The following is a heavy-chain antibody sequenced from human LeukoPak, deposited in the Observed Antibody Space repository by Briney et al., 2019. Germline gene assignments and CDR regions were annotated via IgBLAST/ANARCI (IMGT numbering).Heavy chain of an antibody. J-gene: IGHJ4*02. V-gene: IGHV4-39*01. CDR3: ARLDAHFDY. CDR2: IYSSGVT. CDR1: GGSISNSSDY. Sequence: SAALSLTCTVSGGSISNSSDYWGWIRQPPGKGLEWIGTIYSSGVTYDNPSLKSRVTISVDTSKNQFSLKLSSVTAADTAVYYCARLDAHFDYWGQGTLVTVSS.